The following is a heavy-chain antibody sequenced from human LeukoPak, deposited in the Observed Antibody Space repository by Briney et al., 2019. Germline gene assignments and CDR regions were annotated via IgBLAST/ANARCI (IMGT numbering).Heavy chain of an antibody. CDR2: IYYSGST. J-gene: IGHJ4*02. D-gene: IGHD3-22*01. Sequence: SETLSLTCAVSGGSISSYYWSWIRQPPGKGLEWIGYIYYSGSTNYNPSLKSRVTISVDTSKNQFSLKLSSVTAADTAVYYCARLPYYYDSSGYYYFSFDYWGQGTLVTVSS. CDR1: GGSISSYY. CDR3: ARLPYYYDSSGYYYFSFDY. V-gene: IGHV4-59*12.